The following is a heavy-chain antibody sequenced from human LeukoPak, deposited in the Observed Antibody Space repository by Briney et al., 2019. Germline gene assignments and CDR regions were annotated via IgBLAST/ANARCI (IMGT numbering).Heavy chain of an antibody. Sequence: SETLSLTCTVSGGSISTYYWSWIRQPPGKGLEWIGYIHYTGSTSYNPSLKSRVTTSVDTSKNRLSLELTSVTAADTAVYYCAREYSAFDYWGQGILVIVSS. D-gene: IGHD5-12*01. CDR2: IHYTGST. CDR1: GGSISTYY. V-gene: IGHV4-59*01. CDR3: AREYSAFDY. J-gene: IGHJ4*02.